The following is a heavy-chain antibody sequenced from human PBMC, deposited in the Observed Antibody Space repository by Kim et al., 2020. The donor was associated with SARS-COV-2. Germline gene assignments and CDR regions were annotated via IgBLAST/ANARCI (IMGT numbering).Heavy chain of an antibody. Sequence: YHPSLQSRVTISVDTAKNQFSLKLSSVTAADTAVYYCAREKYSSGWGVDYWGQGTLVTVSS. J-gene: IGHJ4*02. D-gene: IGHD6-19*01. CDR3: AREKYSSGWGVDY. V-gene: IGHV4-31*02.